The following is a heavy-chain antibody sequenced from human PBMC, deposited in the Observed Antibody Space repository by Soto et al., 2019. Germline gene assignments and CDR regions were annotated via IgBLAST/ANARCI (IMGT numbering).Heavy chain of an antibody. D-gene: IGHD1-26*01. CDR2: IYPGDSDT. Sequence: GESLKISCKGSGYSFPSYWIGWVRQKPGKGLEWMGIIYPGDSDTRYSPSFQGQVTISADKSISTADLQWSSLKASDTAMYYVARRRIVGATRYYYGLDVWGQGTTVTVSS. CDR1: GYSFPSYW. CDR3: ARRRIVGATRYYYGLDV. J-gene: IGHJ6*02. V-gene: IGHV5-51*01.